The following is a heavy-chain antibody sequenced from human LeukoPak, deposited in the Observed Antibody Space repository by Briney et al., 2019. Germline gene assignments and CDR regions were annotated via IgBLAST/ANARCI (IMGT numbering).Heavy chain of an antibody. J-gene: IGHJ6*02. CDR1: GGSFSGYY. CDR3: ARGTLWFGELLPYYYYYGMDV. Sequence: PSETLSLTCAVYGGSFSGYYWSWIRQPPGKGLEWIGEINHSGNTNYNPSLKSRVTISVDTSKNQFSLKLSSVTAADTAVYYCARGTLWFGELLPYYYYYGMDVWGQGTTVTVSS. D-gene: IGHD3-10*01. CDR2: INHSGNT. V-gene: IGHV4-34*01.